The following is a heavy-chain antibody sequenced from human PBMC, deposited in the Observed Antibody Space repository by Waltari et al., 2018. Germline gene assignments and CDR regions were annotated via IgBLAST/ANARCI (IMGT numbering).Heavy chain of an antibody. CDR2: ISGSGGST. J-gene: IGHJ6*02. V-gene: IGHV3-23*04. D-gene: IGHD3-9*01. CDR1: GFTFSSYA. Sequence: EVQLVESGGGLVQPGGSLRLSCAASGFTFSSYAMSWVRQAPGKGLEWVSAISGSGGSTYYADSVKCRFTISRDNSKNTLYLQMNSLRAEDTAVYYCAKFPHLLRYFDWLGFFKNGMDVWGQGTTVTVSS. CDR3: AKFPHLLRYFDWLGFFKNGMDV.